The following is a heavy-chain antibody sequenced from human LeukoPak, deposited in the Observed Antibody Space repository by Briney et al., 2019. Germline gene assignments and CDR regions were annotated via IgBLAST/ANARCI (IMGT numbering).Heavy chain of an antibody. Sequence: GGSLILSCATSGFTFSSYEMYWVRQAPGKGLEWVSYISSSGSTIYYAGSVKGRFTMSRDNAKNSVYLQMNSLRAEDTAVYYCARDNTMARGVKFDYWGQGTLVTVSS. CDR1: GFTFSSYE. D-gene: IGHD3-10*01. CDR3: ARDNTMARGVKFDY. CDR2: ISSSGSTI. V-gene: IGHV3-48*03. J-gene: IGHJ4*02.